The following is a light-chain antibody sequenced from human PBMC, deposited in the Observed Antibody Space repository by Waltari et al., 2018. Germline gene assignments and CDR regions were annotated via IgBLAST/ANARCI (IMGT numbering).Light chain of an antibody. CDR1: HDISSH. J-gene: IGKJ3*01. CDR3: QDLHDYPV. CDR2: PAS. V-gene: IGKV1-9*01. Sequence: IQLTQSPSSLSASVGDRATISCRASHDISSHLAWYQQKPGKAPTPLIYPASTLESGVPSRFSGSGSGTEFTLTITSLQPEDFATYFCQDLHDYPVFGPGTKVDIK.